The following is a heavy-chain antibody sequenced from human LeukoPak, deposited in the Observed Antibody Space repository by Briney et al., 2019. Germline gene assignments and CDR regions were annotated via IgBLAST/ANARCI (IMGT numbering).Heavy chain of an antibody. CDR1: GGSLSSSHW. D-gene: IGHD5-12*01. V-gene: IGHV4-4*02. J-gene: IGHJ4*02. CDR3: ARDGYSGYDYFDY. CDR2: IYHSGST. Sequence: SGTLSLTCAVSGGSLSSSHWWSGVREPPGKGLEWIGEIYHSGSTNYNPSLKSRVTISVDKSKNQFSLKLSSVTAADTAVYYCARDGYSGYDYFDYWGQGTLVTVSS.